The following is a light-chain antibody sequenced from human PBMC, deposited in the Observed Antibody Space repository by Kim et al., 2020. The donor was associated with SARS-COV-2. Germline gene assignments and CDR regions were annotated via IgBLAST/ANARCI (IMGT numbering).Light chain of an antibody. V-gene: IGLV3-25*03. CDR3: QSADSSGTYRV. Sequence: SYELTQPPSVSVSPGQTARITCSGDALPKQFAYWYRQKPGQAPVLVMCNDSERPSGIPERFSASSSGTTVTLTISGVQAEDEADYYCQSADSSGTYRVFG. CDR1: ALPKQF. CDR2: NDS. J-gene: IGLJ3*02.